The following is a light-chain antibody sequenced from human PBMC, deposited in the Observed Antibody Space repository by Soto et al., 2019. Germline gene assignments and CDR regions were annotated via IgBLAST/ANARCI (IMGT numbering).Light chain of an antibody. CDR2: EVS. J-gene: IGLJ3*02. V-gene: IGLV2-8*01. Sequence: QSVLTQPPSASGSLGQSVTISCTGTSSDVGGYNYVSWYQQHPGKAPKLMIYEVSKWPSGVPDRFSGSKSGNTASLTVSGLQAEDEADYYCLVYGRGGTLMFGGGTKLTVL. CDR3: LVYGRGGTLM. CDR1: SSDVGGYNY.